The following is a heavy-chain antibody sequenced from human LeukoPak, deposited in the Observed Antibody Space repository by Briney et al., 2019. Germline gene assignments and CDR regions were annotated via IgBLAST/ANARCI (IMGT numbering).Heavy chain of an antibody. J-gene: IGHJ6*03. CDR3: ARVHLRYQLPSYYYYMDV. CDR2: MNPNSGNT. Sequence: ASVKVSCKASGYTFTSYDINWVRQATGQGLEWMGWMNPNSGNTGHAQKFQGRVSMTRNTSISTAYMELSSLRSEDTAVYYCARVHLRYQLPSYYYYMDVWGKGTTVTVSS. V-gene: IGHV1-8*01. D-gene: IGHD2-2*01. CDR1: GYTFTSYD.